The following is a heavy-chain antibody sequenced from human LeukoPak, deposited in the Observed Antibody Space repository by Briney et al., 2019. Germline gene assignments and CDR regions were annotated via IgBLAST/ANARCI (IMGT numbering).Heavy chain of an antibody. J-gene: IGHJ2*01. Sequence: GASVKVSCKASGYTFTGYYIHWVRQAPGQGLEWMGWVNPTNGATNYAQKFQGRVTMTRDTSISTAYMELSRLRSDDTAVYYCARDYGRNDLWGRGTLVTVSS. CDR2: VNPTNGAT. CDR1: GYTFTGYY. V-gene: IGHV1-2*02. CDR3: ARDYGRNDL. D-gene: IGHD4-17*01.